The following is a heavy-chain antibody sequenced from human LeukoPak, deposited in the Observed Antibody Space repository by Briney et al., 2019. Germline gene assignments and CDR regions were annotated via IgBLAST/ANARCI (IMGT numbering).Heavy chain of an antibody. D-gene: IGHD2-21*02. CDR2: IIPILGIA. Sequence: ASVKVSCKASGGTFSSYAISWVRQAPGQGLEWMGRIIPILGIANYAQKFQGRVTITADKSTSTAYMELSSLRSEDTAVYYCAMGAYCGGDCYSDTYWGQGTLVTVSS. CDR3: AMGAYCGGDCYSDTY. J-gene: IGHJ4*02. V-gene: IGHV1-69*04. CDR1: GGTFSSYA.